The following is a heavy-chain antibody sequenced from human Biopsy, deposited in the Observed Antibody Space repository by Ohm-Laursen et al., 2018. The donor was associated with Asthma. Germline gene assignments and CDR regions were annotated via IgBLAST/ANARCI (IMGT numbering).Heavy chain of an antibody. CDR1: GFMFRSFG. Sequence: SLRPSCAASGFMFRSFGMHWVRQAPGKGLEWVAVISYDGNHKFYEDSVKGRFTISRDNSKNTLYLQMNSLRTEDTAVYYCAKRRGYSGHDNDYWGQGTLVIVSS. J-gene: IGHJ4*02. D-gene: IGHD5-12*01. CDR3: AKRRGYSGHDNDY. V-gene: IGHV3-30*18. CDR2: ISYDGNHK.